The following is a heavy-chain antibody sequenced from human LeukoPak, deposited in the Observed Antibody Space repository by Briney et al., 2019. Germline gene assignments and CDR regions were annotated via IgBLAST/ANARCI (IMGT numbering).Heavy chain of an antibody. V-gene: IGHV4-38-2*02. CDR1: GYSISSGYY. J-gene: IGHJ4*02. Sequence: SETLSLTCTVSGYSISSGYYWGWIRQPPGKGLEWIGSIYHSGSTYYNPSLKSRVTISVDTSKNQFSLKLSSVTAADTAVYYCARQGRYYDSSGYYFVYWGQGTLVTVSS. CDR3: ARQGRYYDSSGYYFVY. D-gene: IGHD3-22*01. CDR2: IYHSGST.